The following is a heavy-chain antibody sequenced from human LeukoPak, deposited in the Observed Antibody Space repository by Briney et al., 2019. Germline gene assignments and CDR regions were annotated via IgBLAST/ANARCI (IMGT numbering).Heavy chain of an antibody. V-gene: IGHV3-23*01. CDR2: LSDSGVYT. CDR1: GFTFSNYA. J-gene: IGHJ4*02. CDR3: AKEYGSGSYYPY. Sequence: GGSLRLSCAASGFTFSNYAMTWVRQAPGKGLEWVSILSDSGVYTYYADSVKGRFTISRDNSKDTLYLQMNSLRAEDTAVYYCAKEYGSGSYYPYWGQGTLVTVSS. D-gene: IGHD3-10*01.